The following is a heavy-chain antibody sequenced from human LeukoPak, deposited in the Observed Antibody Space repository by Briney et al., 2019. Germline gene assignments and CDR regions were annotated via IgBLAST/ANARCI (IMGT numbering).Heavy chain of an antibody. J-gene: IGHJ5*02. Sequence: GGSLRLSCAASGFTFSSYSMNWVRRAPGKGLEWVSYISSSSSTTYYADSVKGRFTISRDNAKNSLYLQMNSLRAEDTAVYYCARKRTTGWFDPWGQGTLVTVSS. CDR2: ISSSSSTT. D-gene: IGHD2-8*02. V-gene: IGHV3-48*01. CDR1: GFTFSSYS. CDR3: ARKRTTGWFDP.